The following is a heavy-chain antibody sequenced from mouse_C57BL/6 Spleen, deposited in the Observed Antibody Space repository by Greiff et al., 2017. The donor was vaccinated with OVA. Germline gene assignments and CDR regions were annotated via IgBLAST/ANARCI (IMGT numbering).Heavy chain of an antibody. V-gene: IGHV1-42*01. J-gene: IGHJ1*03. CDR1: GYSFTGYY. CDR2: INPSTGGT. Sequence: DVKLQESGPELVKPGASVKISCKASGYSFTGYYMNWVKQSPEKSLEWIGEINPSTGGTTYNQKFKAKATLTVDKSSSTAYMQLKSLTSEDSAVYYCARVYYYGSSGYFDVWGTGTTVTVSS. D-gene: IGHD1-1*01. CDR3: ARVYYYGSSGYFDV.